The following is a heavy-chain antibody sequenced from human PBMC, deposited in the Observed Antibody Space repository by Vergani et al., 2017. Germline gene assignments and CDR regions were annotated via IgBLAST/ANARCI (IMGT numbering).Heavy chain of an antibody. CDR2: ISYDGSNK. D-gene: IGHD6-13*01. CDR1: GFTFSSYG. Sequence: AQVVESGGGLVQPGRSLRLSCAASGFTFSSYGMHWVRQAPGKGLEWVAVISYDGSNKYYADSVKGRFTISRDNSKNTLYLQMNSLRAEDTAVYYCAKDRIYSSSPLLDVMDVWGQGTTVTVSS. V-gene: IGHV3-30*18. J-gene: IGHJ6*02. CDR3: AKDRIYSSSPLLDVMDV.